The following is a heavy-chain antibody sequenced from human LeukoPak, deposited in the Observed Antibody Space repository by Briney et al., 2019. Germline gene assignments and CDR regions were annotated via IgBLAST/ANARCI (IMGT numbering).Heavy chain of an antibody. Sequence: GGSLRLPCAASGFTFSTYWMSWVRQAPEKGLEWVANIKHDGSEKYYVDSVKGRFTISRDNAKNSLYLQMNSLRAEDTAVYYCARSGRNYYDSSGYVYWGLGTLVTVSS. V-gene: IGHV3-7*01. CDR2: IKHDGSEK. CDR3: ARSGRNYYDSSGYVY. CDR1: GFTFSTYW. J-gene: IGHJ4*02. D-gene: IGHD3-22*01.